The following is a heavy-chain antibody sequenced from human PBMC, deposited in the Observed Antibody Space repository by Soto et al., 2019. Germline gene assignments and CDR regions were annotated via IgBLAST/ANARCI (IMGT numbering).Heavy chain of an antibody. CDR1: GYTFTNYA. J-gene: IGHJ4*02. V-gene: IGHV1-3*01. Sequence: ASVKVSCKASGYTFTNYAMHWVRQAPGQRLEWMGWINAGNGNTKYSQKFQGRVTIAADDSTSAAYLELHSLRSDDTAVYYCARGGTWYDNAGGTYHYTAKLDYWGQGT. CDR2: INAGNGNT. D-gene: IGHD3-16*02. CDR3: ARGGTWYDNAGGTYHYTAKLDY.